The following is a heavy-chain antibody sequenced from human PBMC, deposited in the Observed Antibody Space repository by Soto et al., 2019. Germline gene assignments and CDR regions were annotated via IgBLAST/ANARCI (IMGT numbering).Heavy chain of an antibody. CDR1: GFTFSRYA. CDR2: ISGRGGST. Sequence: PGGSRRDPYGGSGFTFSRYAMSWVRQAPGKGLEWVSAISGRGGSTYYADSVKGRFTISRDNSKNTLYLQMNSLRAEDTAVYYCAKDYRDIVVVVAAALQEHDAYAISGQGTIVTVSS. D-gene: IGHD2-15*01. V-gene: IGHV3-23*01. J-gene: IGHJ3*02. CDR3: AKDYRDIVVVVAAALQEHDAYAI.